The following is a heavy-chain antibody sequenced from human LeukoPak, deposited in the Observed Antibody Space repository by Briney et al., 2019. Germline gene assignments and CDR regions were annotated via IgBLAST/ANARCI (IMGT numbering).Heavy chain of an antibody. V-gene: IGHV3-7*01. CDR2: IKQEGSEK. D-gene: IGHD3-16*01. Sequence: GGSLRLSCAASGFIFSSYWMSWVRQAPGKGLEWVANIKQEGSEKYYVDSVKGRFTISRDNAKNSLYLQMNSLRAEDTAVYYCARDQGGVGYWGQGTLVTVSS. CDR3: ARDQGGVGY. CDR1: GFIFSSYW. J-gene: IGHJ4*02.